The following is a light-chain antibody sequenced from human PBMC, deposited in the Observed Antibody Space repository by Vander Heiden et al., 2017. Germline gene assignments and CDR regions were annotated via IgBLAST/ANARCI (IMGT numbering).Light chain of an antibody. CDR1: SSNIGAGDA. Sequence: QSVLTQPPSVSGAPGQRGTISCTGSSSNIGAGDAVNWYQQLPGTAPKLLIYGNNNRPSGVPDRFSGSKSGTSASLAITGLQAEDEADYYCQSYDNSLSGYVFGTGTKVTVL. CDR2: GNN. CDR3: QSYDNSLSGYV. V-gene: IGLV1-40*01. J-gene: IGLJ1*01.